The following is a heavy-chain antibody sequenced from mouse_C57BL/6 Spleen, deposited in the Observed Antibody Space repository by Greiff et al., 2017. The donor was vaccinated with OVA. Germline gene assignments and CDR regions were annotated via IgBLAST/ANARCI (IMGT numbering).Heavy chain of an antibody. Sequence: VQLQQSGAELVRPGASVTLSCKASGYTFTDYEMHWVKQTPVHGLEWIGAIDPETGGTAYNQKFKGKAILTADKSSRTAYMELRSLTSEDSAVYYCTRSDGSSYDLDYWGQGTTLAVSA. J-gene: IGHJ2*01. CDR3: TRSDGSSYDLDY. D-gene: IGHD1-1*01. CDR2: IDPETGGT. V-gene: IGHV1-15*01. CDR1: GYTFTDYE.